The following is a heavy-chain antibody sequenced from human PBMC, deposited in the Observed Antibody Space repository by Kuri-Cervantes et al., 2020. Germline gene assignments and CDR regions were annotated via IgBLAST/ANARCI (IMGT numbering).Heavy chain of an antibody. D-gene: IGHD1-20*01. CDR3: ARWGNWKVMDY. V-gene: IGHV3-48*03. J-gene: IGHJ4*02. CDR2: ITSSGNTR. Sequence: GGSLRLSCAASGFTFSSFEMNWVRQAPGKGLEWVSFITSSGNTRYYADSVKGRFTISRDNSKNTLYLQMNSLRVEDTAVYYCARWGNWKVMDYWGQGTLVTVSS. CDR1: GFTFSSFE.